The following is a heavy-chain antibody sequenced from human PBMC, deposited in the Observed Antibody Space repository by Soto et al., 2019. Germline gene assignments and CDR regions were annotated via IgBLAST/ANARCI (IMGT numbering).Heavy chain of an antibody. D-gene: IGHD3-3*01. CDR3: ARDGEGAAFWCGYYTGSYYYGMDV. CDR2: IIPIFGTA. CDR1: GGTFSSYA. V-gene: IGHV1-69*01. Sequence: QVQLVQSGAEVKKPGSSVKVSCKASGGTFSSYAISWVRQAPGQGLEWMGGIIPIFGTANYAQKFQGRVTITGDESTSTAYMELSSLRSEDTAVYYCARDGEGAAFWCGYYTGSYYYGMDVWGQGTTVTVSS. J-gene: IGHJ6*02.